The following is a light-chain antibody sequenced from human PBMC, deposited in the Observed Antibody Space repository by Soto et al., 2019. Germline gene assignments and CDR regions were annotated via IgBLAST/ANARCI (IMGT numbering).Light chain of an antibody. CDR1: QSVSGSY. Sequence: EVVMTQSPATLSVSPGERATLSCRASQSVSGSYLAWYQQKPGQAPRLLIYGAASRATGIPDRFTGSGSGTDFALTISRLEPEDFAVYFCQQYDTSPLTFGGGTKVDI. CDR3: QQYDTSPLT. J-gene: IGKJ4*01. V-gene: IGKV3-20*01. CDR2: GAA.